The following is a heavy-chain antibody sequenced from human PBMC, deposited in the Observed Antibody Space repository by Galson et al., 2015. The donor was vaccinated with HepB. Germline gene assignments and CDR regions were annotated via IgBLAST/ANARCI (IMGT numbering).Heavy chain of an antibody. CDR2: IWYDGSKE. Sequence: SLRLSCAASGFIFNIYYIHWVRQAPGKGLEWVASIWYDGSKEYYAESVKGRFTISRDNSRSTLFLQMSSLRVEDTAVYFCARARGGESGAYYYLDYWGQGTLVTVSS. D-gene: IGHD1-26*01. V-gene: IGHV3-33*01. CDR1: GFIFNIYY. CDR3: ARARGGESGAYYYLDY. J-gene: IGHJ4*02.